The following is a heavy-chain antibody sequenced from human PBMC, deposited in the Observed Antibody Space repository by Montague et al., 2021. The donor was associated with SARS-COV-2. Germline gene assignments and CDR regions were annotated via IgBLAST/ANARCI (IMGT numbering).Heavy chain of an antibody. CDR2: IYHSGST. Sequence: SETLSLTCTVSGDSVRTYSYYWGWIRQPPGKGLEWIGSIYHSGSTYYNPSLKSRVTISVDTSKNQFSLKLLSAVTAAATAEYYCARDRRRWLRLNNWFDPWGQGTLVTVSS. J-gene: IGHJ5*02. D-gene: IGHD5-12*01. V-gene: IGHV4-39*07. CDR1: GDSVRTYSYY. CDR3: ARDRRRWLRLNNWFDP.